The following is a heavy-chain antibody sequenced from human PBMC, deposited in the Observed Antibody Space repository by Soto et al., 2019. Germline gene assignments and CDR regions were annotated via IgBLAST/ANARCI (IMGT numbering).Heavy chain of an antibody. V-gene: IGHV2-70*11. J-gene: IGHJ6*01. D-gene: IGHD2-21*01. CDR2: IDWDDYK. CDR3: ARYSVALYYYQYVKDV. Sequence: SGPTLVNPTQTLTLTCTFSGFSLSTSGMCVSWIRQPPGKALEWLARIDWDDYKYYSTSLKTRLTISKDTSKNQVVLTMTNMDPVDTATYYCARYSVALYYYQYVKDVSRQGTTDIGSS. CDR1: GFSLSTSGMC.